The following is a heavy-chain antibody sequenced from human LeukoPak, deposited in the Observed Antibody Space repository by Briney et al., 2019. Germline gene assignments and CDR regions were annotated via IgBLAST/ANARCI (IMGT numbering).Heavy chain of an antibody. J-gene: IGHJ6*03. CDR1: GFTFSSYS. V-gene: IGHV3-48*01. D-gene: IGHD3-3*01. Sequence: GGSLRLSCAASGFTFSSYSMNWVRQAPGKGLEWVSYISSSSSTIYYADSVKGRFTISRDNAKNSLYLQMNSLRAEDTAVYYCAKGSTPYTLEWLSLYYYYYMDVWGKGTTVTVSS. CDR3: AKGSTPYTLEWLSLYYYYYMDV. CDR2: ISSSSSTI.